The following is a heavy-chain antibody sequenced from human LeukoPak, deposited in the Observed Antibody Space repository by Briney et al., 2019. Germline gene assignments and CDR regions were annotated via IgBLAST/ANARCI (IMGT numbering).Heavy chain of an antibody. CDR1: GYTFTSNY. Sequence: ASVKVPCKASGYTFTSNYIHWVRQAPGQGLEWMGMIYPRDGSTSYAQKFQGRVTVTRDTSTSTVHMELSGLRSEDTAVYYCARDREGFDYWGQGTLVTVSS. J-gene: IGHJ4*02. V-gene: IGHV1-46*01. CDR2: IYPRDGST. CDR3: ARDREGFDY.